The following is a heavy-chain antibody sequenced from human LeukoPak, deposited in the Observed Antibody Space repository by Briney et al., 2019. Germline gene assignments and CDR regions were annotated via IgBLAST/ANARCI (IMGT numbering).Heavy chain of an antibody. V-gene: IGHV4-30-4*08. CDR1: GGSISSGDYY. Sequence: SETLSLTCTVSGGSISSGDYYWSWIRQPPGKGLEWIGYIYYSGSTYYNPSLKSRVTISVDTSKNQFSLKLSSVTAADTAVYYCATALARAAIDYWGQGTLVTVSS. CDR2: IYYSGST. J-gene: IGHJ4*02. CDR3: ATALARAAIDY.